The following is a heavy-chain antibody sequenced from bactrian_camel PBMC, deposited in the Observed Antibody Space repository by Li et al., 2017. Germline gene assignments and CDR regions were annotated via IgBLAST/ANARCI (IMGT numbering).Heavy chain of an antibody. J-gene: IGHJ6*01. Sequence: QLVESGGGSVQAGGSLRLSCGVSGYAYYRNCLAWFRRAPGKEREAVAVIYDAAVTTWYADSVKGRFAISRDSAKNTVDLQMNSLKPEDTAMYYCAAVRYGVTWYPLCRARSADFGYWGQGTQVT. D-gene: IGHD6*01. CDR3: AAVRYGVTWYPLCRARSADFGY. CDR2: IYDAAVTT. V-gene: IGHV3S25*01. CDR1: GYAYYRNC.